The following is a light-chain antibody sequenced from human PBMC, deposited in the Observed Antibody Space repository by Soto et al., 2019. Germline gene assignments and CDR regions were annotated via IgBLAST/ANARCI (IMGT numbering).Light chain of an antibody. Sequence: DIQMTQSPSTLSASIGDRVTITCRASQTINNWLAWYQQKPGKAPNLLIYHASNLETGVPSRCSCSAFGTELTLTISSRQPDDFATYYCQHYNSYPWTFCRGTKMEIK. CDR3: QHYNSYPWT. J-gene: IGKJ1*01. V-gene: IGKV1-5*01. CDR1: QTINNW. CDR2: HAS.